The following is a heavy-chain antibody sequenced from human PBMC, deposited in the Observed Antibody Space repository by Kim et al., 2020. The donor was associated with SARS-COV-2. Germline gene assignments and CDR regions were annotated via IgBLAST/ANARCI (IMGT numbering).Heavy chain of an antibody. CDR1: GGSISSSSYY. J-gene: IGHJ3*02. CDR2: IYYSGST. CDR3: ARRTEGPGFGTTVVANDAFDI. Sequence: SETLSLTCTVSGGSISSSSYYWGWIRQPPGKGLEWIGSIYYSGSTYYNPSLKSRVTISVDTSKNQFSLKLSSVTAADTAVYYCARRTEGPGFGTTVVANDAFDIWGQGTMVTVSS. D-gene: IGHD4-17*01. V-gene: IGHV4-39*01.